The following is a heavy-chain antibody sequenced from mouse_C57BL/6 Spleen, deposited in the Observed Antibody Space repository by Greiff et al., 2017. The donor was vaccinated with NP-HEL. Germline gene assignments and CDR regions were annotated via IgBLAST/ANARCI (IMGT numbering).Heavy chain of an antibody. Sequence: EVQVVESGGGLVKPGGSLKLSCAASGFTFSDYGMHWVRQAPEKGLEWVAYISSGSSTIYYADTVKGRFTISRDNAKNTLFLQMTSLRSEDTAMYYCARELGPYWYFDVWGTGTTVTVSS. CDR3: ARELGPYWYFDV. CDR2: ISSGSSTI. D-gene: IGHD4-1*01. J-gene: IGHJ1*03. V-gene: IGHV5-17*01. CDR1: GFTFSDYG.